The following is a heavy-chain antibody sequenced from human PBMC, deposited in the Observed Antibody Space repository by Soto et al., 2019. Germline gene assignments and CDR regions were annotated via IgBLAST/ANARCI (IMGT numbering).Heavy chain of an antibody. CDR1: RWTPTNYW. D-gene: IGHD2-8*01. CDR2: IKQDGGEK. V-gene: IGHV3-7*01. Sequence: VCRGRTGATSRWTPTNYWQSWVRQAPRKGLEWVANIKQDGGEKYYVDSVKGRFSISRDNAKNSLYLQMNSLRAEDTAVYYCASAVYATAFDFWGQGTLVTVSS. J-gene: IGHJ4*02. CDR3: ASAVYATAFDF.